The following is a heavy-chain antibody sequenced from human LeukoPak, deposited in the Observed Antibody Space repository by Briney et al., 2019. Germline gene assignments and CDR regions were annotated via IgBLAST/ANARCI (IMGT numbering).Heavy chain of an antibody. J-gene: IGHJ6*02. D-gene: IGHD3-10*01. Sequence: GASVKVSCKASGGTFTSYDINWVRQATGQGLEWMGWMNPNSGNTGYAQKFQGRVTMTRNTSISTAYMELSSLRSEDTAVYYCARGLGGGTMVRGVLDLYGMDVWGQGTTVTVSS. CDR2: MNPNSGNT. V-gene: IGHV1-8*01. CDR1: GGTFTSYD. CDR3: ARGLGGGTMVRGVLDLYGMDV.